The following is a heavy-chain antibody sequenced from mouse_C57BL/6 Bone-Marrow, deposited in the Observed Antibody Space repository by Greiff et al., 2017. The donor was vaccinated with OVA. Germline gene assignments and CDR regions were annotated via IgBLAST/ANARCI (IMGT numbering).Heavy chain of an antibody. CDR3: SPCGPYAMDD. Sequence: GGGLVQPKGSLKLSCAAPGFSFNTHAMNRVRQAPGKGLEWAAGIRSKSNNYATYYTDSVKARFTISSNDSESMLYLKMNNLKTEDKAMYYCSPCGPYAMDDWGQGTSVTVSS. CDR2: IRSKSNNYAT. J-gene: IGHJ4*01. CDR1: GFSFNTHA. V-gene: IGHV10-1*01.